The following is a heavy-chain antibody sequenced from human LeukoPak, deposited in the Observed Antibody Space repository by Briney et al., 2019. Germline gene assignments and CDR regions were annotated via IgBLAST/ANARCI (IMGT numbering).Heavy chain of an antibody. Sequence: GASVEVSCKASGYTFTSYYMHWVRQAPGQGLEWMGIINPSGGSTSYAQKFQGRVTMTRDTSTSTVYMELSSLRSEDTAVYYCARCGEPSYDILTGYSRFDYWGQGTLVTVSS. D-gene: IGHD3-9*01. CDR1: GYTFTSYY. CDR3: ARCGEPSYDILTGYSRFDY. V-gene: IGHV1-46*01. CDR2: INPSGGST. J-gene: IGHJ4*02.